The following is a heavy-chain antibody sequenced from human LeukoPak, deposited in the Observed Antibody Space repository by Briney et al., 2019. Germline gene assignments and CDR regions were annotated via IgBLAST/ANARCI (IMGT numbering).Heavy chain of an antibody. CDR1: GGSISSYY. CDR3: AREPRYSYGRYYYYYMDV. J-gene: IGHJ6*03. CDR2: IYTSGST. V-gene: IGHV4-4*07. Sequence: SETLSLTCTVSGGSISSYYWSWIRQPAGKGLEWIGRIYTSGSTNYNPSLKSRVTMSVDTSKNQFSLKLSSVSAADTAVYYCAREPRYSYGRYYYYYMDVWGKGTTVTISS. D-gene: IGHD5-18*01.